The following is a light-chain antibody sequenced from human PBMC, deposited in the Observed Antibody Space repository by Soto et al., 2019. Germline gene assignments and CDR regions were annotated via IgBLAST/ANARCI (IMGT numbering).Light chain of an antibody. CDR3: PHRSKFT. CDR2: DTF. Sequence: EIVLTQSPAALSLSPGQRATLSCRASESVSSALAWYQQKPGQAPRLLIYDTFNRAPGIPARFSGSGSGTAVTLTISSIEPEDFAVYYCPHRSKFTFGPGTNVDIK. J-gene: IGKJ3*01. V-gene: IGKV3-11*01. CDR1: ESVSSA.